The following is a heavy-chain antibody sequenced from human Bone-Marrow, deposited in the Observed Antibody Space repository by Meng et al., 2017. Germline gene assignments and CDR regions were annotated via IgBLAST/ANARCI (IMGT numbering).Heavy chain of an antibody. CDR1: GDSVSSNSAA. CDR2: TYYRPKWYN. Sequence: SCAIAGDSVSSNSAAWNWIRQSPSRGLEWLGRTYYRPKWYNDYAVSVKSRITINPDTSKNQFSLQLNSVTPEDSAVYYCARQLELRGNWFDPWGQGTLVTVSS. V-gene: IGHV6-1*01. D-gene: IGHD1-7*01. J-gene: IGHJ5*02. CDR3: ARQLELRGNWFDP.